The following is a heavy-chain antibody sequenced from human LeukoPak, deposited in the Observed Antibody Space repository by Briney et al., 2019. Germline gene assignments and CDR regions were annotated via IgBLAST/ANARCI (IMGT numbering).Heavy chain of an antibody. D-gene: IGHD3-10*01. CDR2: INHRGST. CDR3: ARGRGYDCSGSYYGLIFFDY. Sequence: SETLSLTCAVYGGSFSGYYWSWIRQPPGKGLEWIGEINHRGSTNYNPSLKSRVTISVDTSKDQFSLKLSSVTAADTAVYYCARGRGYDCSGSYYGLIFFDYWGQGTLVTVSS. V-gene: IGHV4-34*01. J-gene: IGHJ4*02. CDR1: GGSFSGYY.